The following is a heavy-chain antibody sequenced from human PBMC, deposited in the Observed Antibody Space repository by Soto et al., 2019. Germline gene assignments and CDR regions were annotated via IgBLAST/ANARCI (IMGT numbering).Heavy chain of an antibody. CDR1: GFTFTSYA. J-gene: IGHJ4*02. D-gene: IGHD2-21*01. Sequence: GGSLRLSCAASGFTFTSYAMSWVRQAPGKGLEWVSAISGSGASTYYTDSVKGRFTISRDNSKNTLYLQMNSLRAEDTAVYYCAKDREGSLGYFFFDCWGQGTLVTVSS. V-gene: IGHV3-23*01. CDR2: ISGSGAST. CDR3: AKDREGSLGYFFFDC.